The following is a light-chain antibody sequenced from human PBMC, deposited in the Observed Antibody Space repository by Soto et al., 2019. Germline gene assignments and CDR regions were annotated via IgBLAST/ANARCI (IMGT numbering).Light chain of an antibody. Sequence: QSALTQPASVSGSPGQSITISCTGTSRDVGAYDYVSWYLQYPDKAPQLLIYYVDHRPSGVSSRFSGSKSGNTATLPISGLQAEDDADYCCCSYTVSCTYGFCTGTKVTVL. J-gene: IGLJ1*01. V-gene: IGLV2-14*03. CDR2: YVD. CDR3: CSYTVSCTYG. CDR1: SRDVGAYDY.